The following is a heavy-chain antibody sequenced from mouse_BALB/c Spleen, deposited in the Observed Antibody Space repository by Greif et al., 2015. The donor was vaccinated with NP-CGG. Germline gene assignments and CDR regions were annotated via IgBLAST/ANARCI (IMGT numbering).Heavy chain of an antibody. V-gene: IGHV5-9-4*01. CDR2: ISSGGSYT. Sequence: EVQVVESGGGLVKPGGSLKLSCAASGFTFSSYAMSWVRQSPEKRLEWVAEISSGGSYTYYPDTVTGRFTISRDNAKNTLYLEMSSLRSEDTAMYYCARSYYRYSSYAMDYWGQGTSVTVSS. J-gene: IGHJ4*01. CDR3: ARSYYRYSSYAMDY. D-gene: IGHD2-14*01. CDR1: GFTFSSYA.